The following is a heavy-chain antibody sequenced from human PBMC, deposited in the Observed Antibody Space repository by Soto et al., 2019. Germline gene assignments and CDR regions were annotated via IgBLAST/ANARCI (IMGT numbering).Heavy chain of an antibody. Sequence: PSETLSLTCTVSGGSISIGGYYWSWIRHHPGKGLEWIGYIYYSGSTYYNPSLKSRVTISVDTSKNQFSLKLSSVTAADTAVYYCARGRTSSPTPGDYWGQGTLVTVSS. V-gene: IGHV4-31*03. CDR2: IYYSGST. J-gene: IGHJ4*02. CDR3: ARGRTSSPTPGDY. CDR1: GGSISIGGYY. D-gene: IGHD2-2*01.